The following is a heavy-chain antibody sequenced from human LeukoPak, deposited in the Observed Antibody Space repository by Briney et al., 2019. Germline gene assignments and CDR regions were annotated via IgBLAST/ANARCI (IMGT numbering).Heavy chain of an antibody. CDR2: IYTSGST. Sequence: SQTLSLTCTVSGGSIGSGSYYWSWIRQPAGKGLEWIGRIYTSGSTNYNPSLKSRVTISVDTSKNQFSLKLSSVTAADTAVYYCARGHSRYYYGMDVWGQGTTVTVSS. CDR1: GGSIGSGSYY. CDR3: ARGHSRYYYGMDV. V-gene: IGHV4-61*02. J-gene: IGHJ6*02.